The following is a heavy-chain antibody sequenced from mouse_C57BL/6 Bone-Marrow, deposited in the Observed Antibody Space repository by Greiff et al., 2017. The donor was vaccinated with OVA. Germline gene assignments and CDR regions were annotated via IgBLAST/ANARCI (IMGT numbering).Heavy chain of an antibody. CDR1: GYTFTSYW. Sequence: QVQLQQSGPELVKPGASVKLSCKASGYTFTSYWMHWVKQRPGQGLEWIGMIHPNSGSTNYNEKFKSKATLTVDKSSSTAYMQLSSLTSEDSAVYYCARWQLGLQDYFDYWGQGTTLTVSS. J-gene: IGHJ2*01. CDR3: ARWQLGLQDYFDY. CDR2: IHPNSGST. V-gene: IGHV1-64*01. D-gene: IGHD4-1*02.